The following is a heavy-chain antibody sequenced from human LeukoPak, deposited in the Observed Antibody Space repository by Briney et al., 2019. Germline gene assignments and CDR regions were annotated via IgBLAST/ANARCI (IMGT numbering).Heavy chain of an antibody. V-gene: IGHV3-23*01. Sequence: PGGSLRLSCAASRFTFTSSGMSWVRQAPGKGLEWVSAISSSGGSTYYADSVKGRFTISRDNSRNTLYLQMNSLRAEDTAVYYCARSGLSRFGFWGQGTLVTVSS. J-gene: IGHJ4*02. CDR1: RFTFTSSG. D-gene: IGHD2/OR15-2a*01. CDR2: ISSSGGST. CDR3: ARSGLSRFGF.